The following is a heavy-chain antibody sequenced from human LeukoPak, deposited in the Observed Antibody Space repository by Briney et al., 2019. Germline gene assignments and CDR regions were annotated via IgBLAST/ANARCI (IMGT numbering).Heavy chain of an antibody. Sequence: GGSLRLSCAASGFTFSNAWMSWVRQAPGKGLEWVGRIKSKTDGGTTDYAAPVKGGFTISRDDSKNTLYLQMNSLKTEDTAVYYCTTDPEVLGYCSSTSCSPFDYWGQGTLVTVSS. J-gene: IGHJ4*02. V-gene: IGHV3-15*01. CDR1: GFTFSNAW. CDR3: TTDPEVLGYCSSTSCSPFDY. D-gene: IGHD2-2*01. CDR2: IKSKTDGGTT.